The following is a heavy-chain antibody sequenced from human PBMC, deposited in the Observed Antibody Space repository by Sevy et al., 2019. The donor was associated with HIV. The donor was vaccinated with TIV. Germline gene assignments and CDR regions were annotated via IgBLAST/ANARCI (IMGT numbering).Heavy chain of an antibody. CDR1: GFIFNDYN. Sequence: GGSLRLSCAASGFIFNDYNMNWVRQAPGKGLEWVSFIFSSSRWIYYADSVKGRLTISRDNTKNSLYLQMNSLRAEDTAVYYCTRDKTILEGRYGMDVWGQGTTVTVSS. J-gene: IGHJ6*02. CDR3: TRDKTILEGRYGMDV. D-gene: IGHD3-3*01. V-gene: IGHV3-21*01. CDR2: IFSSSRWI.